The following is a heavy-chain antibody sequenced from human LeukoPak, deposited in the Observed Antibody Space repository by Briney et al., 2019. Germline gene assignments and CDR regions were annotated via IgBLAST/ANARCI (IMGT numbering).Heavy chain of an antibody. CDR2: ISYDGRNK. V-gene: IGHV3-30*04. J-gene: IGHJ4*02. Sequence: GGSLRLSCAASGFTFSNFAMHWVRQAPGKGLEWVAVISYDGRNKNYADSVKGRFTISRDNSKNTLSLQMNSLRAEDTAVYYCARTNAPIAVAVTGYFDYWGQGTLVTVSS. D-gene: IGHD6-19*01. CDR1: GFTFSNFA. CDR3: ARTNAPIAVAVTGYFDY.